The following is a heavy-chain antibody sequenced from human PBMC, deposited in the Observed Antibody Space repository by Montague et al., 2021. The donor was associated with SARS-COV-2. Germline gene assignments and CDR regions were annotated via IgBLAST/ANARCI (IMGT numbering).Heavy chain of an antibody. CDR1: GGSFSGYY. J-gene: IGHJ6*02. D-gene: IGHD3-10*01. CDR2: INHSGST. Sequence: SETLSLTCAVYGGSFSGYYWSWIRQPPGKGLEWIGEINHSGSTNYNPSLKSRVTISVDTSKNQFSLKLGSVTAADTAVYYCARVRYYGSVTSLGMDVWGQGTTVTVSS. V-gene: IGHV4-34*01. CDR3: ARVRYYGSVTSLGMDV.